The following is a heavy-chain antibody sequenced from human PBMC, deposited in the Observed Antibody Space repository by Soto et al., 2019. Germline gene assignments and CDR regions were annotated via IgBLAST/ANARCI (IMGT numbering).Heavy chain of an antibody. J-gene: IGHJ6*02. CDR3: ARWPDGYYYHGMDV. CDR1: GYTFTSYD. CDR2: MNPNSGNT. Sequence: QVQLVQSGAEVKKPGASVKVSCKASGYTFTSYDINWVRQATGQGLERMGWMNPNSGNTGYAQKFQGRVTMTRNTSISTAYMELSSLRSEDTAVYYCARWPDGYYYHGMDVWGQGTTVTVSS. V-gene: IGHV1-8*01.